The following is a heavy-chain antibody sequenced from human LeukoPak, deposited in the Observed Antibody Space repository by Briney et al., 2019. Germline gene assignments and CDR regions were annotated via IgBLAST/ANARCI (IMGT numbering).Heavy chain of an antibody. CDR2: ISSSSSYI. V-gene: IGHV3-21*01. D-gene: IGHD2-15*01. CDR3: ARDQDIVVVALGMDV. J-gene: IGHJ6*02. Sequence: PGGSLRLSCAASGFTFSSYSMNWVRQAPGKGLEWVSSISSSSSYIYYADSVKGRFTISRDNAKNSLYLQMNSLRAEDTAVYYCARDQDIVVVALGMDVWGQGTTVIVSS. CDR1: GFTFSSYS.